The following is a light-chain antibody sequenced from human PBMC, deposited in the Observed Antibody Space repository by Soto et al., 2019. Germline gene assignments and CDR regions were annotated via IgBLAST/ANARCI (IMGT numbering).Light chain of an antibody. CDR3: QSYDSSLSGSWV. J-gene: IGLJ1*01. CDR1: SSNIGAGYD. Sequence: QSVLTQPPSVSGAPGQRVTISCTGSSSNIGAGYDVHWYQQLPGTAPKLLIYGNSNRPSGVPDRFSGSKSGTSASLAITGLQAEDEAYYYCQSYDSSLSGSWVFGTGTKLTVL. CDR2: GNS. V-gene: IGLV1-40*01.